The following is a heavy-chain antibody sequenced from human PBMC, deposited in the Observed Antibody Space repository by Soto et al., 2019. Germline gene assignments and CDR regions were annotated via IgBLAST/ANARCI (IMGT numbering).Heavy chain of an antibody. D-gene: IGHD3-22*01. Sequence: QVQLVQSGAEVKKPGSSVNVSCQASGGIFRSFAMTWLRQAPGQGLEWLGGINPILGTPNYAQNFRDRLTIVADESTSTAYMLLSSLRSDDTALYFCARGLGDSSGYFYFDSWCQGPLVPVSS. CDR3: ARGLGDSSGYFYFDS. J-gene: IGHJ4*02. CDR1: GGIFRSFA. V-gene: IGHV1-69*01. CDR2: INPILGTP.